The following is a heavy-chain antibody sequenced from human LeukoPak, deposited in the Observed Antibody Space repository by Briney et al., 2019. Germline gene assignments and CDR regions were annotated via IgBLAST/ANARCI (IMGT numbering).Heavy chain of an antibody. CDR2: IYYSGST. CDR3: ARSGYDFWSDYFDY. CDR1: GGSISSYY. Sequence: SETLSLTCTVSGGSISSYYWSWIRQPPGKGLEWIGYIYYSGSTNHNPSLKSRVTISVDTCKNQFSLKLSSVTAADTAVYYCARSGYDFWSDYFDYWGQGTLVTVSS. J-gene: IGHJ4*02. V-gene: IGHV4-59*01. D-gene: IGHD3-3*01.